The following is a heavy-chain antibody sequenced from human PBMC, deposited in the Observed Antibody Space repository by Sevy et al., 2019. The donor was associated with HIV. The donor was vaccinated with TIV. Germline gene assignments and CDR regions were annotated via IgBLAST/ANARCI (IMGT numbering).Heavy chain of an antibody. J-gene: IGHJ4*02. CDR1: GFTFSSYW. CDR2: INLDGSET. CDR3: ARLFCGSADY. Sequence: GGSRRLSCAASGFTFSSYWMSWVRQAPGKGLEWLATINLDGSETFYVDSVKGRFTISRHNPRKSVYLQMTSLSAEDTAVYYCARLFCGSADYWGQGTLVTVSS. D-gene: IGHD3-9*01. V-gene: IGHV3-7*01.